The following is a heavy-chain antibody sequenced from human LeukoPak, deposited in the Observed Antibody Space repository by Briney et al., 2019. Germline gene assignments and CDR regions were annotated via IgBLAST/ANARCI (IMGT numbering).Heavy chain of an antibody. Sequence: LVSYISSSGSTIYYAASVKGRFTISRDNAKNSLYLQMNSLRAEDTAVYYCATGEAAAGFSWGQGTLVTVSS. CDR2: ISSSGSTI. J-gene: IGHJ5*02. CDR3: ATGEAAAGFS. V-gene: IGHV3-48*03. D-gene: IGHD6-13*01.